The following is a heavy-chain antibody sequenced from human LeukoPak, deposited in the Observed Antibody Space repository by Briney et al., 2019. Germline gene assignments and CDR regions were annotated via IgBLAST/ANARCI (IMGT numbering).Heavy chain of an antibody. V-gene: IGHV3-7*03. Sequence: PGGSLRLSCAASGFTFSSYWMSWVRQAPGKELEWVANIKQDGSEKYYVDSVKGRFTISRDNAKNSLYLQMNSLRAEDTAVYYCASPKTPSGSYGDFDYWGQGTLVTVSS. J-gene: IGHJ4*02. CDR2: IKQDGSEK. CDR3: ASPKTPSGSYGDFDY. CDR1: GFTFSSYW. D-gene: IGHD1-26*01.